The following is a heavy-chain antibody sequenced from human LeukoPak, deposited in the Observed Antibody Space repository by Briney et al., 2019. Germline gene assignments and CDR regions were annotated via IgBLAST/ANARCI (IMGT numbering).Heavy chain of an antibody. Sequence: ASVKVSCKASGGTFSSYAISWVRQAPGQGLEWTGGIIPIFGTANYAQKFQGRVTITADKSTSTAYMELSSLRSEDTAVYYCATNPEDIVVEDYYYYYGMDVWGKGTTVTVSS. CDR2: IIPIFGTA. CDR3: ATNPEDIVVEDYYYYYGMDV. CDR1: GGTFSSYA. V-gene: IGHV1-69*06. J-gene: IGHJ6*04. D-gene: IGHD2-2*01.